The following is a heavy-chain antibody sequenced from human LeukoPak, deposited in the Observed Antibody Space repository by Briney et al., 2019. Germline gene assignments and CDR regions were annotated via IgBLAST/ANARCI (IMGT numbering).Heavy chain of an antibody. V-gene: IGHV1-69*05. CDR2: IIPIFGTA. D-gene: IGHD1-1*01. J-gene: IGHJ5*02. Sequence: EASVKVSCKASGGTFSSYAISWVRQAPGQGLEWMGGIIPIFGTANYAQKFQGRVTMTTDTSTSTAYMELRSLRSDDTAVYYCASQLEEDNWFDPWGQGTLVTVSS. CDR1: GGTFSSYA. CDR3: ASQLEEDNWFDP.